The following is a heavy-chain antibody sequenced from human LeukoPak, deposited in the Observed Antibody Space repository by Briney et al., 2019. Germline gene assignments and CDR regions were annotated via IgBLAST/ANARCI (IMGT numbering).Heavy chain of an antibody. D-gene: IGHD3-9*01. V-gene: IGHV3-21*01. CDR1: GFTFSSYT. CDR2: ITGTGYDI. CDR3: ARVPLGGGILTGYSLYYFDY. J-gene: IGHJ4*02. Sequence: GGSLRLSCAASGFTFSSYTMNWVRQAPGKGLEWVSSITGTGYDIYYADSVKGRFTISRDNAKNSLYLQMNSLRAEDTAVYYCARVPLGGGILTGYSLYYFDYWGQGTLVTVSS.